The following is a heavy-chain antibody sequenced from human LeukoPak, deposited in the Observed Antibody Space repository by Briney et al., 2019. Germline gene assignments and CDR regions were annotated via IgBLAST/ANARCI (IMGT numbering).Heavy chain of an antibody. CDR1: GFTFSDYY. Sequence: PGGSLRLSCAASGFTFSDYYMTWIRQAPGRGLEWISYINGSSSDTKYADSVKGRFTISRDNAKNSVYLLMNSLRAEDTAVYYCARRGTTYCTVDSCHPDWFDPWGQGTLVTVSS. V-gene: IGHV3-11*03. CDR2: INGSSSDT. CDR3: ARRGTTYCTVDSCHPDWFDP. D-gene: IGHD2-15*01. J-gene: IGHJ5*02.